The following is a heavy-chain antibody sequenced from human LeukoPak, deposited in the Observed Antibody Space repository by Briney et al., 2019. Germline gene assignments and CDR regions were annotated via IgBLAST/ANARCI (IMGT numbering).Heavy chain of an antibody. Sequence: GGSLRLSCAASGFTFSSYGMSWVRQAPGKGPEWVSAISGSGGSTYYADSVKGRFTISRDNSKNTLYLQMNSLRAEDTAVYYCAKWGSRGAAAFYWGQGTLVTVSS. J-gene: IGHJ4*02. D-gene: IGHD6-13*01. CDR3: AKWGSRGAAAFY. CDR1: GFTFSSYG. CDR2: ISGSGGST. V-gene: IGHV3-23*01.